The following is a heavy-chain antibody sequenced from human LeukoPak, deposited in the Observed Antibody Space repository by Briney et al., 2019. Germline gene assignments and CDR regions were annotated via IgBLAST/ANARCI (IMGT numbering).Heavy chain of an antibody. V-gene: IGHV4-30-4*07. D-gene: IGHD2-2*01. CDR1: GGTLTSGGYS. CDR3: ARIRISSTSQNYFDP. J-gene: IGHJ5*02. CDR2: IYYSGSA. Sequence: SQTLSLTCAVSGGTLTSGGYSWSWIRQSPGKALEWIGYIYYSGSAYYNPSLKSRVDISFDTSKNQFSLRMTSVTAADSAIYFCARIRISSTSQNYFDPWGQGTLVTVSS.